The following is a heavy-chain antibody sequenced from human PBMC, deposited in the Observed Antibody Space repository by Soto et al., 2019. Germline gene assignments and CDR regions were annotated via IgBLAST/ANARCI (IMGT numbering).Heavy chain of an antibody. J-gene: IGHJ4*02. Sequence: GGSLRLSWAASGFPFSTYAMSWVRQAPGKGLEWVSAISGSGDTTYYANSVEGRFTISRDNSKNTLYLQMNSLRAEDTAVYYCAKGSYRPHDYWGQGTLVTVSS. CDR2: ISGSGDTT. V-gene: IGHV3-23*01. CDR3: AKGSYRPHDY. D-gene: IGHD1-26*01. CDR1: GFPFSTYA.